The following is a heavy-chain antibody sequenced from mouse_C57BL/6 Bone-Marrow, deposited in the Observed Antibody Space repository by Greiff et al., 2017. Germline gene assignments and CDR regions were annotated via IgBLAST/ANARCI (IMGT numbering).Heavy chain of an antibody. J-gene: IGHJ4*01. Sequence: QVQLQQPGAELVKPGASVKLSCKASGYTFTNYWMHWVKQRPGQGLEWIGMMHPNGGSPDYKEQFQSEATLSVDKSSRTAYMELSSLTSEDSAVYYCEKSYDYADYTMDYWGQGTSVTVSS. CDR3: EKSYDYADYTMDY. V-gene: IGHV1-64*01. CDR2: MHPNGGSP. CDR1: GYTFTNYW. D-gene: IGHD2-4*01.